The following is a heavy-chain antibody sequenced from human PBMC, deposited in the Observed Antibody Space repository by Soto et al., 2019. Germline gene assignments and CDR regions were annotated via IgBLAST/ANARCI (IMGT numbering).Heavy chain of an antibody. CDR3: ARGQRSKTATAGTGWFDP. CDR2: IYYPGLT. D-gene: IGHD6-13*01. Sequence: QLQLQESGSGLLKPSQTLSLNCSVSGDSISSGGLSWTWLRQSPGRGLEWIGYIYYPGLTYYNPSLKSRVSMSLDSSENQVSLSLSSVTAADSAVYYCARGQRSKTATAGTGWFDPWGPGTLVTVSS. J-gene: IGHJ5*02. V-gene: IGHV4-30-2*06. CDR1: GDSISSGGLS.